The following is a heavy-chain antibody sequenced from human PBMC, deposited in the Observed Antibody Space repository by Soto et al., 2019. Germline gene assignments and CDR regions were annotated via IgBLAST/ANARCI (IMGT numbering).Heavy chain of an antibody. CDR1: GGSISSGNW. D-gene: IGHD3-10*01. Sequence: QVQLQESGPGLVKPSGTLSLTCAVSGGSISSGNWWSWVRQPPGKGLEWIGEIYHSGSTSYNPSLKSRVTLSLDKSKSQFSLNLSSVTAADTAVYYCAREETYHYGSGSPSYFDCWGQGTLVTVSS. V-gene: IGHV4-4*02. CDR3: AREETYHYGSGSPSYFDC. CDR2: IYHSGST. J-gene: IGHJ4*02.